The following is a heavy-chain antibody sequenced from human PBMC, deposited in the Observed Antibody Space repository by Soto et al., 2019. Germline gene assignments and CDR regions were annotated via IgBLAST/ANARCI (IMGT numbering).Heavy chain of an antibody. CDR1: GYTFTGYY. CDR3: ARDRTQSGYGSGSYYNGFWNNWFDP. Sequence: ASVKVSCKASGYTFTGYYMHWVRQAPGQGLEWMGWINPNSGGTNYAQKFQGWVTVTRDTSISTAYMELSRLRSDDTAVYYCARDRTQSGYGSGSYYNGFWNNWFDPWGQGTLVTVSS. J-gene: IGHJ5*02. CDR2: INPNSGGT. V-gene: IGHV1-2*04. D-gene: IGHD3-10*01.